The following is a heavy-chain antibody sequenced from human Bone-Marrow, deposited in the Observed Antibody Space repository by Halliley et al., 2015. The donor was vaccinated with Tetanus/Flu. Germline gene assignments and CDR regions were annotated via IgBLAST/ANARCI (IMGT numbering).Heavy chain of an antibody. CDR2: IYPGDSDT. J-gene: IGHJ4*02. CDR1: GYSFTTYW. CDR3: AALIAASLFTDY. D-gene: IGHD3-16*02. V-gene: IGHV5-51*01. Sequence: QLVQSGAQVKKPGESLKISCMASGYSFTTYWIGWVRQVPGKGLELMGLIYPGDSDTRYSPSFQGQVIISADESVSTAYLQWSSLQASDSAMYYCAALIAASLFTDYWGQGPPVTVSS.